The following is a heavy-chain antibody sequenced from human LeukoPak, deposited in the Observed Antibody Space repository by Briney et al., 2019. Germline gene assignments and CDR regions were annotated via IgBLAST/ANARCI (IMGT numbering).Heavy chain of an antibody. CDR2: IYYSGST. Sequence: SETLSLTCTVSGGSISSGDYYWSWIRQPPGKGLEWIGYIYYSGSTYYNPSLKSRVTISVDTSKNQFSLKLSSVTAADTAVYYCARGRHSAGDNWFDPWGQGILVTVSS. CDR1: GGSISSGDYY. CDR3: ARGRHSAGDNWFDP. D-gene: IGHD7-27*01. V-gene: IGHV4-30-4*02. J-gene: IGHJ5*02.